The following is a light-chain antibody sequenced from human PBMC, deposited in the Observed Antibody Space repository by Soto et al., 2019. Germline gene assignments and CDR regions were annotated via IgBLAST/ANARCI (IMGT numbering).Light chain of an antibody. V-gene: IGLV1-40*01. CDR1: SSNIGAGYD. CDR2: GNS. CDR3: QSYDSSLGGVV. J-gene: IGLJ2*01. Sequence: QSVLTQPPSVSGAPGQRVTISCTGSSSNIGAGYDVHWYQQLPGTAPKLLIYGNSNRPSGVPDRFSGSKSGTSASLALTGLQVEDEADYCCQSYDSSLGGVVFGGGTKLTVL.